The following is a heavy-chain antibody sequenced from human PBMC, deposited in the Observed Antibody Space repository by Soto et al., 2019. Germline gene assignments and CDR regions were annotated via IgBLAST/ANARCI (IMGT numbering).Heavy chain of an antibody. Sequence: GGSLRLSCGTSGFSFSSYVLHWVRQAPGKGLEWVAVLSYYERDKYYADSVKGRFTISRDNSKNTLYLQMNSLRAEDTAVYYCAREGSGDAYNAGGAMDYWGQGTLVTVSS. D-gene: IGHD2-2*01. J-gene: IGHJ4*02. V-gene: IGHV3-30*03. CDR3: AREGSGDAYNAGGAMDY. CDR1: GFSFSSYV. CDR2: LSYYERDK.